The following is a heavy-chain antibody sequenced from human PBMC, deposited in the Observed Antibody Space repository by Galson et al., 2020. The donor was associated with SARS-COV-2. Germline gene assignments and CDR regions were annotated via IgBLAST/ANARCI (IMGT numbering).Heavy chain of an antibody. J-gene: IGHJ4*02. CDR2: IRSKAYGGTT. D-gene: IGHD3-3*01. V-gene: IGHV3-49*04. CDR1: GFTFGDYA. Sequence: TGGSLRLSCTASGFTFGDYAMSCVRQAPGKGLEWVGFIRSKAYGGTTEYAASVKGRFTISRDDSKSIAYLQMNSLKTEDTAVYYCTRDDFWSGYLDYWGQGTLVTVSS. CDR3: TRDDFWSGYLDY.